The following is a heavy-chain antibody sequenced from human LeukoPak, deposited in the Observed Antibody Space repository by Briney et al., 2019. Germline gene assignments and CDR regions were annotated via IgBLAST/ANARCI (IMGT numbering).Heavy chain of an antibody. CDR2: ISPYNGNT. CDR1: GYTFTSYG. Sequence: ASVKVSCKASGYTFTSYGISWVRQAPGQGLEWMGWISPYNGNTNYAQELQGRVTMTTDTSTSTAYMELRSLRSDDTAVYYCARDPSQYSSSWYGNWFDPWGQGTLVTVSS. CDR3: ARDPSQYSSSWYGNWFDP. J-gene: IGHJ5*02. V-gene: IGHV1-18*01. D-gene: IGHD6-13*01.